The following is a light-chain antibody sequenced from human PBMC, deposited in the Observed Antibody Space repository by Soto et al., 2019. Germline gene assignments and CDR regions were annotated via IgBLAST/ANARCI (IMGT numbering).Light chain of an antibody. V-gene: IGLV2-14*01. CDR3: SSYTSTSTVV. CDR2: EVS. Sequence: QSALTQPASVSGSPGQSITISCTGTSSDIGGYNYVSWYQQHPGKAHKLMICEVSNRPSGVSNRFSGSKFGNTASLTISGLQAEDEADYYCSSYTSTSTVVFGGGTKVTVL. J-gene: IGLJ2*01. CDR1: SSDIGGYNY.